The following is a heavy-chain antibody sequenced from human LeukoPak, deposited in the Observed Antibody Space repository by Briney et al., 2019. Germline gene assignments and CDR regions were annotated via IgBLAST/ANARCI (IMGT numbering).Heavy chain of an antibody. V-gene: IGHV3-64D*09. CDR3: MTRDTSGY. CDR1: GLTISTYA. Sequence: PGGSLRLSCSGSGLTISTYAMHWVRQAPGKGREYVSAIDTDGGDTYYADSVKGRFTISRDKSKNTLYLQMRSLRAEDTAVYYCMTRDTSGYWGQGPLVTVSS. J-gene: IGHJ4*02. D-gene: IGHD3-10*01. CDR2: IDTDGGDT.